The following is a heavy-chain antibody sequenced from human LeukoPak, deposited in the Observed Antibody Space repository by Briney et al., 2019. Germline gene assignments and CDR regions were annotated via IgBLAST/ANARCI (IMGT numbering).Heavy chain of an antibody. D-gene: IGHD6-13*01. CDR2: IYYSGNT. J-gene: IGHJ5*02. V-gene: IGHV4-59*08. CDR1: GGSINGYY. Sequence: PSETLSLTCTGFGGSINGYYWSWIRQPPGKGLEWIGYIYYSGNTNYNPSLKSRVSISVDTSKNQFSLNLSSVTAADTAVYYCARLHFAAAEEFDPWGQGTLVTVSS. CDR3: ARLHFAAAEEFDP.